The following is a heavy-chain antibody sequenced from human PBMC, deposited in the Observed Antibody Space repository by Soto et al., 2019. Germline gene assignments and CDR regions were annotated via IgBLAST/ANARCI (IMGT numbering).Heavy chain of an antibody. CDR2: IYYSGST. Sequence: QLQLQESGPGLVKPSENLSLTCTVSGGSISSSSYYWGWIRQPPGKGLEWIGSIYYSGSTYYNPSLKSRVTITVATSKNQFSLQLSSVTAADTAVYYCARQRLVTDLDYWGQGTLVTGSS. D-gene: IGHD3-9*01. CDR3: ARQRLVTDLDY. CDR1: GGSISSSSYY. J-gene: IGHJ4*02. V-gene: IGHV4-39*01.